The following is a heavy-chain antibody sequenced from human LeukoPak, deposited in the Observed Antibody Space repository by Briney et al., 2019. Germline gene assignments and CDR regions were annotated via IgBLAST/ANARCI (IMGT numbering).Heavy chain of an antibody. J-gene: IGHJ6*03. Sequence: GGSLRLSCAASGFTFSSYEMHWVRQAPGKGLEWVSSTTSSSSYIYYADSVKGRFTISRDNAKNSLYLQMDSLRAEDTAVYYCARDPYSGSYSPAVYYYYMDVWGKGTTVTVSS. CDR3: ARDPYSGSYSPAVYYYYMDV. CDR1: GFTFSSYE. CDR2: TTSSSSYI. V-gene: IGHV3-21*06. D-gene: IGHD1-26*01.